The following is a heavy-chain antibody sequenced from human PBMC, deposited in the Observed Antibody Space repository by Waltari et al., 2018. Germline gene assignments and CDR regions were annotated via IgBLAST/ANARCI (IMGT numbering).Heavy chain of an antibody. Sequence: QVQLVESGGGVVQPGRSLRLSCAASGFTFSSYALHWVRQAPGKGLEWVAVISYDGSNKYYADSVKGRFTISRDNSKNTLYLQMNSLSAEDTAVYYCARDSPLSVTTLRYMDVWGKGTTVTVSS. CDR1: GFTFSSYA. J-gene: IGHJ6*03. D-gene: IGHD4-17*01. CDR2: ISYDGSNK. V-gene: IGHV3-30-3*01. CDR3: ARDSPLSVTTLRYMDV.